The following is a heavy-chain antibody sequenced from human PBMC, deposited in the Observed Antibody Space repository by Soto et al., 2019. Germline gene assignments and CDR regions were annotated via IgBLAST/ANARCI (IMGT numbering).Heavy chain of an antibody. J-gene: IGHJ4*02. CDR3: ARGRACPAYCGGDCHVYLDY. V-gene: IGHV3-48*03. D-gene: IGHD2-21*02. Sequence: PLSVSCRAGQVGYHSNYMKSCRKDAEKSLEAVSYISSSGSTIYYADSVKGRFTISRDNAKNSLYLQMNSLRAEDTAVYYCARGRACPAYCGGDCHVYLDYGGQVTLVTVSS. CDR1: QVGYHSNY. CDR2: ISSSGSTI.